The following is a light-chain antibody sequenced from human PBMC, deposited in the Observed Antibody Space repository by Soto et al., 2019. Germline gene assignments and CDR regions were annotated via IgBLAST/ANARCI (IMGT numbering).Light chain of an antibody. J-gene: IGKJ5*01. CDR2: AAS. CDR1: QSVLYSSNNKNY. Sequence: DIVMTQSADSLAVSLGERATINCKSSQSVLYSSNNKNYLAWYQQKPGKAPDLLIYAASNLQSGVPSRFRGSGSGPDFTLTITSLQPEDFATYYCQQTFTTPITFGQGTRLEIK. V-gene: IGKV4-1*01. CDR3: QQTFTTPIT.